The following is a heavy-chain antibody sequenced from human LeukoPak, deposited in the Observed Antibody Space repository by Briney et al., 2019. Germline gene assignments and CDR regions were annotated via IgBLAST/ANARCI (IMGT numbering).Heavy chain of an antibody. Sequence: GGSLRLSCAASGFSFINSNMNWVRQAPGKGLEWVGYISPSSSSIDYADSIKGRFTISRDNSKNTLYLQMNSLRAEDTAVYYCARERVVITLDYWGQGTLVTASS. CDR1: GFSFINSN. CDR3: ARERVVITLDY. CDR2: ISPSSSSI. V-gene: IGHV3-48*01. D-gene: IGHD3-22*01. J-gene: IGHJ4*02.